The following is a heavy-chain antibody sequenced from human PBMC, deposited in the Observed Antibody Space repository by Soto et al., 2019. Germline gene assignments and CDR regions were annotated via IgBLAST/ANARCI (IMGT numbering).Heavy chain of an antibody. J-gene: IGHJ5*02. CDR3: ARDKDYCSSTSCYSNWFDP. CDR2: TYYRSKWYN. CDR1: GDSFSSNSAA. V-gene: IGHV6-1*01. D-gene: IGHD2-2*01. Sequence: SQTLSLTCAISGDSFSSNSAAWNWIRQSPSGGLEWLGRTYYRSKWYNDYAVSVKSRITINPDTSKNQFSLQLNSVTPEDTAVYYCARDKDYCSSTSCYSNWFDPWGQGTLVTVSS.